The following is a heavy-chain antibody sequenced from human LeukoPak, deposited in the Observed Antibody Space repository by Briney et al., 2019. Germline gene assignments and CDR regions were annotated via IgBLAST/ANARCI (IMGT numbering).Heavy chain of an antibody. Sequence: SETLSLTCTVSGGSISSGAYYWSWIRQHPGKGLEWIGYIYYSGSTYYNPSLKSRVTISVDTSKNQFSLKLSSVTAADTAVYYCARSYGSGSYDYYYYGMDVWGQGTTVTVSS. V-gene: IGHV4-31*03. D-gene: IGHD3-10*01. CDR2: IYYSGST. J-gene: IGHJ6*02. CDR3: ARSYGSGSYDYYYYGMDV. CDR1: GGSISSGAYY.